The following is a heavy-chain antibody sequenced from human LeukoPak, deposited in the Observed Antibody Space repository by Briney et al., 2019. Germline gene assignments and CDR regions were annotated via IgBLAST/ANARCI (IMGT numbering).Heavy chain of an antibody. CDR2: IYSGGST. D-gene: IGHD6-19*01. CDR1: GITVSSNY. J-gene: IGHJ4*02. Sequence: PGGSLRLSCAASGITVSSNYMSWVRQAPGKGLEWVSVIYSGGSTYYADSVKGRFTISRDNSKNTLYLQMDSLRVEDTAVYYCARVLSAIALGHFFDYWGQGTLVTVSS. V-gene: IGHV3-53*01. CDR3: ARVLSAIALGHFFDY.